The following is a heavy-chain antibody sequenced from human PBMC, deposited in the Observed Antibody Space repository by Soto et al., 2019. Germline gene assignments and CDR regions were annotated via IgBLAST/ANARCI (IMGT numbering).Heavy chain of an antibody. CDR2: ISGTGGST. V-gene: IGHV3-23*01. CDR1: GFTFNNYA. Sequence: GGSMRVSCAAAGFTFNNYAMNWVSKAPGKGLEWVATISGTGGSTYYADSVKGRFTISRDNSKNTLYLQMNSLRVEDTAVYYCAKDRLAGNFDYWGQGTQVTVSS. CDR3: AKDRLAGNFDY. J-gene: IGHJ4*02.